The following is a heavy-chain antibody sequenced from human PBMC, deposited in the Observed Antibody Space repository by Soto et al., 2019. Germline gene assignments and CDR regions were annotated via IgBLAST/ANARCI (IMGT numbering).Heavy chain of an antibody. Sequence: WGSLRLSCAASGFTFSSYWMSWVRQAPGKGLEWVANIKQDGSEKYYVDSVKGRFTISRDNAKNSLYLQMNSLRAEDTAVYYCARGGRIAAAGTQDWSFDLWGRGTLVTVSS. J-gene: IGHJ2*01. D-gene: IGHD6-13*01. CDR1: GFTFSSYW. CDR3: ARGGRIAAAGTQDWSFDL. V-gene: IGHV3-7*01. CDR2: IKQDGSEK.